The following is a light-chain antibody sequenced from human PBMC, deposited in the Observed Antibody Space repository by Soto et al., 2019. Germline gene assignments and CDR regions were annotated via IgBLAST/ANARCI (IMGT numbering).Light chain of an antibody. Sequence: DIVMTQSPDSLAVSLGERATINCKSSQSVLYSSNNKNYLAWYQQKPGQPPKLLIYWASTRQSGVPDRFSGSGSGTDFTLTISSLQAEDVAVYYCQQCYSIPTTFGGGTRVEI. J-gene: IGKJ4*01. CDR3: QQCYSIPTT. V-gene: IGKV4-1*01. CDR1: QSVLYSSNNKNY. CDR2: WAS.